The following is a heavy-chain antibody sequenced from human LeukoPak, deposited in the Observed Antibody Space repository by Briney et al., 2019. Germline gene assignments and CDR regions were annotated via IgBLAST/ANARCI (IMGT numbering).Heavy chain of an antibody. Sequence: SETLSLTCTVSGGSISSYYWSWIRQPPGKGLEWIGYIYYSGSTNYNPSPKSRVTISVDTSKNKFSLKLSSVTAADTAAYYCAGHLGDGDYGFDYWGQGTLVTVSS. CDR3: AGHLGDGDYGFDY. V-gene: IGHV4-59*08. J-gene: IGHJ4*02. CDR1: GGSISSYY. D-gene: IGHD4-17*01. CDR2: IYYSGST.